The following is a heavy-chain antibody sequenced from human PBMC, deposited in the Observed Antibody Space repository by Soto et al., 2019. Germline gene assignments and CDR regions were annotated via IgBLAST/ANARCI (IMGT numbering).Heavy chain of an antibody. CDR2: ISAYNGNT. Sequence: ASVKVSCKASGYTFTSYGISWVRQAPGQGLEWMGWISAYNGNTNYAQKLQGRVTMTTDTSTSTAYMELRSLRSDDTAVYYCARGPFYVFLTGYYNPHLCAFDIWGQGTMVTVSS. D-gene: IGHD3-9*01. CDR1: GYTFTSYG. V-gene: IGHV1-18*01. CDR3: ARGPFYVFLTGYYNPHLCAFDI. J-gene: IGHJ3*02.